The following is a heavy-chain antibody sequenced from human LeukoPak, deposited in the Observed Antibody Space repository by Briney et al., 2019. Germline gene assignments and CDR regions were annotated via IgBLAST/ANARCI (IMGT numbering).Heavy chain of an antibody. J-gene: IGHJ4*02. Sequence: GGSLRLSCAASGFTFSSYSMNWVRQAPGKGLEWVSSISSSSSYIYYADSVKGRFTISRDNAKNSLYLQMNSLRAEDTAVYHCAREREAVAVDYWGQGTLVTVSS. D-gene: IGHD6-19*01. CDR1: GFTFSSYS. CDR2: ISSSSSYI. V-gene: IGHV3-21*01. CDR3: AREREAVAVDY.